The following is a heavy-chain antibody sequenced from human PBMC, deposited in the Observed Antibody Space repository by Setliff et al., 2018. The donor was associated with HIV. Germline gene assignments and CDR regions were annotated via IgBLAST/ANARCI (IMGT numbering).Heavy chain of an antibody. CDR3: AREGGQGYSGSGSFYHRNFDL. CDR2: INQSGNT. Sequence: SSETLSLTCAVYGGSLSGYYWSWVRQSPGRGLEWIGEINQSGNTNFNPSLKSRLIISVDTSKSQFSLKLTSVTAADTALYYCAREGGQGYSGSGSFYHRNFDLWSRGTLVTAPQ. CDR1: GGSLSGYY. V-gene: IGHV4-34*01. D-gene: IGHD3-10*01. J-gene: IGHJ2*01.